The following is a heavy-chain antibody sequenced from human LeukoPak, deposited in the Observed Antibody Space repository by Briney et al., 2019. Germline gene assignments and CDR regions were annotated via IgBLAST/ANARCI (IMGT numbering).Heavy chain of an antibody. D-gene: IGHD7-27*01. J-gene: IGHJ4*02. Sequence: GSSVKVSFKATVGTFSSYAISWVRQAPGQGLEWMGRIIPIFGTANYAQKFQGRVTITTDESTSTAYMELSSLRSEDTAVYYCARDGDAGTDDYWGQGTLVTVSS. CDR1: VGTFSSYA. V-gene: IGHV1-69*05. CDR2: IIPIFGTA. CDR3: ARDGDAGTDDY.